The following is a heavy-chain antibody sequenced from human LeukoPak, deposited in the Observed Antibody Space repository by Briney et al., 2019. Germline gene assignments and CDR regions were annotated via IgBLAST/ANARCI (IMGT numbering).Heavy chain of an antibody. J-gene: IGHJ4*02. D-gene: IGHD3-3*01. V-gene: IGHV3-23*01. CDR2: VSGSGGST. CDR3: AKAPSGYPDY. CDR1: GFTFSSYA. Sequence: PGGSLRLSCAASGFTFSSYAMSWGRQAPGKGLEWGSAVSGSGGSTYYADSVRGRFTISRDNSKNTLYLQMHSLRAEDTAVYYCAKAPSGYPDYWGQGTLVTVSS.